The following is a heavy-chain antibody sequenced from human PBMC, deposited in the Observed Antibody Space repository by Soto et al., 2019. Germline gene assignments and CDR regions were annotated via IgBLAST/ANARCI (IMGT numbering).Heavy chain of an antibody. D-gene: IGHD2-2*01. J-gene: IGHJ6*02. CDR3: ARDKSIVVVPAALSYGMDV. CDR2: INPSGGST. CDR1: GYTFTSYY. V-gene: IGHV1-46*01. Sequence: GASVKVSFKASGYTFTSYYMHWLRQAPGQGLEWMGIINPSGGSTSYAQKFQGRVTMTRDTSTSTVYMELSSLRSEDTAVYYCARDKSIVVVPAALSYGMDVWGQGTTVTVSS.